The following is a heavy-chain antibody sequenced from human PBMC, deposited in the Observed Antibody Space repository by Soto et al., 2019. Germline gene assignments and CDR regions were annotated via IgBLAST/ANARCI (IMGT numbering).Heavy chain of an antibody. D-gene: IGHD1-26*01. CDR2: ISSNGGST. V-gene: IGHV3-64D*08. CDR1: GFTFSSYA. J-gene: IGHJ4*02. Sequence: PGGSMRLSCSASGFTFSSYAMHWVRQAPGKGLEYVSAISSNGGSTYYADSVKGRFTISRDNSKNTLYLQMSSLRAEDTAVYYCVKVGVGASYYFDYWGQGTLVTVSS. CDR3: VKVGVGASYYFDY.